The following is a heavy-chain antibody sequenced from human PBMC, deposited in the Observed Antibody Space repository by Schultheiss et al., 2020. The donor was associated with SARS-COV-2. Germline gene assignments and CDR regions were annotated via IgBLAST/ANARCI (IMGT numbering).Heavy chain of an antibody. J-gene: IGHJ5*02. CDR2: IKQDGSEK. D-gene: IGHD1-26*01. V-gene: IGHV3-7*01. CDR3: ASKGRGSWFDP. CDR1: GFTFSNAW. Sequence: GSLRLSCAASGFTFSNAWMSWVRQAPGKGLEWVANIKQDGSEKYYVDSVKGRFTISRDNAKNSLYLQMNSLRAEDTAVYYCASKGRGSWFDPWGQGTLVTVSS.